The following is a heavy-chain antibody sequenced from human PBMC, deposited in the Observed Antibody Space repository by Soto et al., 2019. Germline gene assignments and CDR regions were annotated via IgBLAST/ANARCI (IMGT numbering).Heavy chain of an antibody. V-gene: IGHV4-39*01. J-gene: IGHJ6*02. CDR1: GGSISSSSYY. Sequence: SETLSLTCTVSGGSISSSSYYWGWIRQPPGKGLEWIGSIYYSGSTYYNPSLKGRVTISVDTSKNQFSLKLSSVTAADTAVYYCARHEEADYGGYYYYYGMDVWGQGTTVTVSS. D-gene: IGHD4-17*01. CDR3: ARHEEADYGGYYYYYGMDV. CDR2: IYYSGST.